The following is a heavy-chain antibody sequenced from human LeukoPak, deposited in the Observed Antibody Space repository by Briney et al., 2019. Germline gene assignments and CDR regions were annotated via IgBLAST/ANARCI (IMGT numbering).Heavy chain of an antibody. V-gene: IGHV3-23*01. J-gene: IGHJ4*02. Sequence: GGSLRLSCAASGFTFSSYAMSWVRQAPGKGLEWVSAISGSGGSTYYADSLKGRFTVSRDNAKNSLYLHMDSLRAEDTAVYYCARERYYGSGAPKFDFWGQGALVTVSS. CDR1: GFTFSSYA. CDR2: ISGSGGST. D-gene: IGHD3-10*01. CDR3: ARERYYGSGAPKFDF.